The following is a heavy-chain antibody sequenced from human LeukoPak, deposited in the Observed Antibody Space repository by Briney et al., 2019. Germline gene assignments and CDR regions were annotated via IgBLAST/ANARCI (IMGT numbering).Heavy chain of an antibody. CDR2: FFLKGST. V-gene: IGHV4-38-2*02. D-gene: IGHD3-10*01. CDR3: ARDSGTTGEVKFDP. Sequence: SETLSLTCTVSGYSISSGYYWGWIRQPPGKGLEWIGSFFLKGSTYYNPSLKSRVTISVDTSKNQFSLTLSSVTAADTAVYYCARDSGTTGEVKFDPWGQGILVTVSS. CDR1: GYSISSGYY. J-gene: IGHJ5*02.